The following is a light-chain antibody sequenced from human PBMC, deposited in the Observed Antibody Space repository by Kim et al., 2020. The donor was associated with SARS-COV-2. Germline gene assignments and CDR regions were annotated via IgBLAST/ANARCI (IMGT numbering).Light chain of an antibody. V-gene: IGKV3-15*01. Sequence: GERATLSCRASQTINNRLVWYQQKPGQAPSLLIYDATTRATGVPARFIGSGSETDFTLTISSLQSEDFAVYYCQQSNDWPPLTFGQGTKVDIK. J-gene: IGKJ1*01. CDR1: QTINNR. CDR3: QQSNDWPPLT. CDR2: DAT.